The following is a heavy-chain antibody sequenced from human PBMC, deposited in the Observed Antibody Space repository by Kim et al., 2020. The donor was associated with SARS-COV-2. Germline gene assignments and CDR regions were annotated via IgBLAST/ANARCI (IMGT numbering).Heavy chain of an antibody. Sequence: STSYADSVKCRFTISSDNAKNSVYLQMYSLTVEDTALYYCVRSNTSRTGRLWGQGTLVTVSS. D-gene: IGHD1-1*01. CDR2: ST. J-gene: IGHJ4*02. V-gene: IGHV3-74*01. CDR3: VRSNTSRTGRL.